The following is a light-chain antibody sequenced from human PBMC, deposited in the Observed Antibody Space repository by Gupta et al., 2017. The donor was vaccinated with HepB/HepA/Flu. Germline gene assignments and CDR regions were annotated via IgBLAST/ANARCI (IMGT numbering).Light chain of an antibody. V-gene: IGKV1-39*01. CDR3: QQSYSSPYT. Sequence: IQITQSPSSVSASVGDRVTLTLRASQSISSYLNWYQQKPGKAHKLLIYDASRGQSGVPSRFSGSGSGTDFTLTISRLQPEDFANYYCQQSYSSPYTFGQGTKLEIK. J-gene: IGKJ2*01. CDR2: DAS. CDR1: QSISSY.